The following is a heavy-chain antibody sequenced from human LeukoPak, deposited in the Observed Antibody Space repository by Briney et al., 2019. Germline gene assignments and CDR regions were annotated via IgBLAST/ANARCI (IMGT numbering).Heavy chain of an antibody. CDR1: GFTFSSSV. Sequence: GGSLRLSCAASGFTFSSSVMTWVRQPPGKGLEWVSAISGSGGSTNYADSVKGRFTISRDNSKNTLYQHMNSLRAEDTAVYYCANGRYSSLSGYYYHIDFWGKGTTVTVSS. D-gene: IGHD6-6*01. V-gene: IGHV3-23*01. CDR2: ISGSGGST. J-gene: IGHJ6*03. CDR3: ANGRYSSLSGYYYHIDF.